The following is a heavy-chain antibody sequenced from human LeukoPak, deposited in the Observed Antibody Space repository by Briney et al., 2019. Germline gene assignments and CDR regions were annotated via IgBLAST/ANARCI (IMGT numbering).Heavy chain of an antibody. V-gene: IGHV3-30*04. CDR3: TRASPGSPPFDY. Sequence: PGKSLRLSCAASAFTFSTYAMHWVRQAPGKGLEWVALISYDGSKKYYADSVKGRFTISRDNSKNTLYLQMNSLRAEDTAVYYRTRASPGSPPFDYWGQGTLVTVSS. CDR1: AFTFSTYA. D-gene: IGHD3-10*01. J-gene: IGHJ4*02. CDR2: ISYDGSKK.